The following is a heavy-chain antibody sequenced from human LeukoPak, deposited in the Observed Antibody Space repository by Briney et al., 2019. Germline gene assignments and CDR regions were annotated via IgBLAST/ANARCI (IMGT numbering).Heavy chain of an antibody. J-gene: IGHJ5*02. CDR2: INSDGSST. V-gene: IGHV3-74*01. D-gene: IGHD3-10*01. CDR1: GFTFSSYW. Sequence: GGSLRLSCAASGFTFSSYWMHWVRHAPGKGLVWVSRINSDGSSTSYADSVKGRFTISRDNAKNTLYLQMNSLRAEDTAVYYCARDMGSVNWFDPWGQGTLVTVSS. CDR3: ARDMGSVNWFDP.